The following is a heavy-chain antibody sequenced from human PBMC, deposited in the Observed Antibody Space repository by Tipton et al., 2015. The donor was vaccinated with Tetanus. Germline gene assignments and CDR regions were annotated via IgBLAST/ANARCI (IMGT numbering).Heavy chain of an antibody. J-gene: IGHJ4*02. D-gene: IGHD6-13*01. CDR1: GFTFSSYA. CDR3: AKEQGGPGSSSWWKVSPNDY. Sequence: SLRLSCAASGFTFSSYAMSWVRQAPGKGLEWVSAISGSGGSTYYADSVKGRFTISRDNSKNTLYLQMNSLRAEDTAVYYCAKEQGGPGSSSWWKVSPNDYWGQGTLVTVSS. V-gene: IGHV3-23*01. CDR2: ISGSGGST.